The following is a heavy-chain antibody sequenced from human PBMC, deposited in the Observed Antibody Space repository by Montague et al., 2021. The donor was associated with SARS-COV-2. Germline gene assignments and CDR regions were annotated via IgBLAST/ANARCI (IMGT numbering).Heavy chain of an antibody. D-gene: IGHD6-13*01. Sequence: SETLSLTRTVSGGSISSSSYYWGWIRQPPGKGLEWIGSIYYSGSTYYNPSLKSRVTISVDTSKNQFSLKLSSVTAADTAVYYCARHKRWRIAAAGRDFDYWGRGTLVTVSS. CDR2: IYYSGST. V-gene: IGHV4-39*01. CDR1: GGSISSSSYY. J-gene: IGHJ4*02. CDR3: ARHKRWRIAAAGRDFDY.